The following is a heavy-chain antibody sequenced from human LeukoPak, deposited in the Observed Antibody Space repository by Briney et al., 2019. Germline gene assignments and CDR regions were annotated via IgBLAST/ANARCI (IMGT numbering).Heavy chain of an antibody. D-gene: IGHD3-3*01. V-gene: IGHV1-18*01. J-gene: IGHJ5*02. CDR3: AYFWSGYYPLGGWFDP. CDR1: VYTFTSYG. Sequence: ASVKVSCKASVYTFTSYGISWVRQAPGQGLEWMGWISAYNGNTNYAQKLQGRVTMTTDTSTSTAYMELRSLRSDDTAVYYCAYFWSGYYPLGGWFDPWGQGTLVTVSS. CDR2: ISAYNGNT.